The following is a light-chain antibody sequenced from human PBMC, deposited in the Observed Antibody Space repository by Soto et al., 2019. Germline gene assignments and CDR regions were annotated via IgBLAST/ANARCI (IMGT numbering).Light chain of an antibody. CDR1: QTLSSD. J-gene: IGKJ1*01. CDR2: GAS. Sequence: IVLTQSPATLSVSPGETATLSCRASQTLSSDLVWYQQKPGQAPRLLVYGASARASGVPARFSGSGSGTDFTLTISGLQSEDFAIYYCQQYKNWPRTFGQGTKVEIK. CDR3: QQYKNWPRT. V-gene: IGKV3-15*01.